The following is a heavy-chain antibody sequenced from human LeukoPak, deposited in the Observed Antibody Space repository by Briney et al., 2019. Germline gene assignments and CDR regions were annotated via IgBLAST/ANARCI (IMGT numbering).Heavy chain of an antibody. CDR3: ARARIDY. CDR2: IKDDGSEK. D-gene: IGHD1-14*01. V-gene: IGHV3-7*04. J-gene: IGHJ4*02. Sequence: GGSLRLSCVGSGFTFSSYWMTWVRQAPGKGLEWVANIKDDGSEKYSVDSVKGRFTISRDNAKNSLYLQMSSLRAEDTAVYYCARARIDYWGEGALVTVSS. CDR1: GFTFSSYW.